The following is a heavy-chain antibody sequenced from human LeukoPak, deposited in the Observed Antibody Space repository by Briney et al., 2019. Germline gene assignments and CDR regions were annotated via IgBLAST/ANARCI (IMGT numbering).Heavy chain of an antibody. CDR1: GFTFSSYA. J-gene: IGHJ4*02. D-gene: IGHD3-22*01. CDR2: ISYDGSNK. V-gene: IGHV3-30*18. Sequence: GGSLRLSCAASGFTFSSYAMSWVRQAPGKGLEWVAVISYDGSNKYYADSVKGRFTISRDNSKNTLYLQMNSLRAEDTAVYYCAKDMSLYDSSGFEGYWGQGTLVTVSS. CDR3: AKDMSLYDSSGFEGY.